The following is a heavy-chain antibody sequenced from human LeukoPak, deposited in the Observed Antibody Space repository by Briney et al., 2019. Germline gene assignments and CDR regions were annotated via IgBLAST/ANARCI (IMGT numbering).Heavy chain of an antibody. CDR2: INQDGSEK. Sequence: GGSLRLSCTVSGFTVSSNSMSWVRQAPGKGLEWVANINQDGSEKYYVDSVKGRFTISRDNAKNSLYLQMNSLRAEDTAVYYCARDVATISNWFDPWGQGTLVTVSS. V-gene: IGHV3-7*01. J-gene: IGHJ5*02. CDR3: ARDVATISNWFDP. D-gene: IGHD5-24*01. CDR1: GFTVSSNS.